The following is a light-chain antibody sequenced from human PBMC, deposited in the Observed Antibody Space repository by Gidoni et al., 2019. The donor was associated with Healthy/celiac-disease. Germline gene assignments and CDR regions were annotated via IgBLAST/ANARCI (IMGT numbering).Light chain of an antibody. CDR3: QAWDSSTVV. CDR1: KLGDKY. CDR2: QDS. Sequence: SYELTQPHPVTGSPGQTASIPCSGDKLGDKYACWYQKKPGQSPVLVSYQDSKRPSGIPERFSGANSGNTATLTISGTQAMDEADYYCQAWDSSTVVFGGGTKLTVL. V-gene: IGLV3-1*01. J-gene: IGLJ2*01.